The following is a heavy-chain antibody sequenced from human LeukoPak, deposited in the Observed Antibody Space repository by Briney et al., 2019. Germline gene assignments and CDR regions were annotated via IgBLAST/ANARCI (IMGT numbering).Heavy chain of an antibody. Sequence: GGSLRLSCAASGFTFSNTGMIWVRQAPGKGLEWVGRIKSKADGGTTDYAAPVKSTFTISRDDSKNTLYLQMNSLKTDGTDVYYCMTKFLRTYCSGDCTSYWGQGTLVTVSS. CDR2: IKSKADGGTT. D-gene: IGHD2-21*02. CDR3: MTKFLRTYCSGDCTSY. J-gene: IGHJ4*02. V-gene: IGHV3-15*01. CDR1: GFTFSNTG.